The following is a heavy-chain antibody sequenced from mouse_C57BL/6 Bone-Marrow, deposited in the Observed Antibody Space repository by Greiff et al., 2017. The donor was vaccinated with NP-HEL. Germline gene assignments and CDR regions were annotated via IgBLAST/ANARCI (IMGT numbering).Heavy chain of an antibody. Sequence: QVQLQQPGAELVKPGASVKLSCKASGYTFTSYWMHWVKQRPGRGLEWIGRIDPNSGGTKYNEKFKSKATLTVDKPSSTAYLQLSSLTSEDSAVYYCASSDYDGRNYAMDYWGQGTTVTVSS. CDR2: IDPNSGGT. CDR3: ASSDYDGRNYAMDY. CDR1: GYTFTSYW. D-gene: IGHD1-1*01. J-gene: IGHJ4*01. V-gene: IGHV1-72*01.